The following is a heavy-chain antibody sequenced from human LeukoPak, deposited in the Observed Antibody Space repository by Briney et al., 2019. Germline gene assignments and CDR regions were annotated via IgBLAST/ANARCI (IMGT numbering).Heavy chain of an antibody. CDR2: INHSGST. J-gene: IGHJ4*02. V-gene: IGHV4-34*01. D-gene: IGHD3-9*01. CDR3: ARGLPLIRYFDWLQPRYLDY. CDR1: GGSISSYY. Sequence: SETLSLTCTVSGGSISSYYWSWIRQPPGKGLEWIGEINHSGSTNYNPSLKSRVTISVDTSKNQFSLKLSSVTAADTAVYYCARGLPLIRYFDWLQPRYLDYWGQGTLVTVSS.